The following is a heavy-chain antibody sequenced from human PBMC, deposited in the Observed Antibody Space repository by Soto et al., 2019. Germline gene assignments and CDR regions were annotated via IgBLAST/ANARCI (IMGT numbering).Heavy chain of an antibody. V-gene: IGHV1-18*01. Sequence: ASVKVSCKASGYTFTGYGISWVRQAPGQGLEWMGWISAYNGNTNYAQKLQGRVTMTTDTSTSTAYMELRSLRSDDTAVYYCARNIMITFGGVIVPALFDYWGQGTLVTVSS. J-gene: IGHJ4*02. CDR1: GYTFTGYG. CDR3: ARNIMITFGGVIVPALFDY. D-gene: IGHD3-16*02. CDR2: ISAYNGNT.